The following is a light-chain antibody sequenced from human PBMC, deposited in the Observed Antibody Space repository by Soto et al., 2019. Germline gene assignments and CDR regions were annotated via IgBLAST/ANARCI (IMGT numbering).Light chain of an antibody. CDR3: QQYNSYPCT. J-gene: IGKJ2*02. Sequence: DIQMTQSPSTLSASVGDRVTITCRASQSISSWLAWYQQKPGKAPKVLIYKASNLESGVPSRFSGSGSGTDFTLTISSLQPDDFAPYYCQQYNSYPCTFGQGTKLEIK. CDR2: KAS. V-gene: IGKV1-5*03. CDR1: QSISSW.